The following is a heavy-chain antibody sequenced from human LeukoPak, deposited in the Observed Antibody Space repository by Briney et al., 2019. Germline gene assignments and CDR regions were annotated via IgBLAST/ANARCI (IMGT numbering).Heavy chain of an antibody. CDR3: VRDGGVSGYDLLDY. D-gene: IGHD5-12*01. J-gene: IGHJ4*02. V-gene: IGHV3-7*01. Sequence: GGSLRLSCAASGFTFSNYWMTWVRQAPGKGLEWVAHINQDGSREYYMDSVKARFTISRDTAKNSLSLQMTSLRAEDTAVYYCVRDGGVSGYDLLDYWGQGTLVTVSS. CDR1: GFTFSNYW. CDR2: INQDGSRE.